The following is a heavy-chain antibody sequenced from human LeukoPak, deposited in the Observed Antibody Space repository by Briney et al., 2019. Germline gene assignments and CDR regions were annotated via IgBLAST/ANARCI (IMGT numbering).Heavy chain of an antibody. CDR2: VFNNGGT. Sequence: SEPLSLTCPVSGGSIVSYHWNWIRQPSGKGLEWIGIVFNNGGTKHNPSLKSRVAISVDTSKNQFALKLTSVTAADTAVYYCVASYGGYVLDYWGQGALVIVSS. J-gene: IGHJ4*02. V-gene: IGHV4-59*01. D-gene: IGHD5-12*01. CDR3: VASYGGYVLDY. CDR1: GGSIVSYH.